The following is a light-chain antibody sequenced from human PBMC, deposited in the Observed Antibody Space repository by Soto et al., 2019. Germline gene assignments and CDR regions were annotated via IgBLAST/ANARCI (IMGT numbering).Light chain of an antibody. Sequence: QSVLTQPASVSGSPGQSITISCTGTSSDVGGYNYVSWYQQHPGKAPKLMIYEVSKRPSGVSNRVSGSKSGNTASLTISGLQAEDEADYYCSSYTSSSTPWVFGGGTKLTGL. V-gene: IGLV2-14*01. CDR2: EVS. CDR3: SSYTSSSTPWV. CDR1: SSDVGGYNY. J-gene: IGLJ3*02.